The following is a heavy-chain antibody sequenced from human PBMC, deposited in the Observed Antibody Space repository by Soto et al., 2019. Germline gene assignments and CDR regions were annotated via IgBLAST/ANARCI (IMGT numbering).Heavy chain of an antibody. CDR3: ARDYGAHYFVY. J-gene: IGHJ4*02. D-gene: IGHD4-17*01. CDR1: GCTFSSYA. CDR2: IIPIFGTA. V-gene: IGHV1-69*06. Sequence: QVQLLQSGAEVKKPGSSVKVSCKASGCTFSSYAISWVRQAPGQGLEWMGGIIPIFGTANYAQKFQGRVTITADKSTSTSYMELSSLSSEDTAVYYCARDYGAHYFVYWGQGTLVTVSS.